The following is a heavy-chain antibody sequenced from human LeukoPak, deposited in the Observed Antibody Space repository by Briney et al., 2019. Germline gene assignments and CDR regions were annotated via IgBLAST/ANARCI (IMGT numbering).Heavy chain of an antibody. J-gene: IGHJ4*02. V-gene: IGHV4-4*02. D-gene: IGHD3-10*01. CDR2: IYHSGST. CDR3: ARLSTVGFGELLFDY. CDR1: GGSISSSNW. Sequence: PSETLSLTCAVSGGSISSSNWWGWVRQPPGKGLEWIGEIYHSGSTNYNPSLKSRVTISVDKSKNQFSLKLSSVTAADTAVYYCARLSTVGFGELLFDYWGQGTLVTVSS.